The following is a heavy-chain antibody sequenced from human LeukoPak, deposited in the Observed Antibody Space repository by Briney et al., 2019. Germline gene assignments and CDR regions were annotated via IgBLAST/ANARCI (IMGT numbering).Heavy chain of an antibody. V-gene: IGHV3-43*02. CDR2: ISGDGGST. CDR1: GFTFDDYA. J-gene: IGHJ6*02. Sequence: PGGSLRLSCAASGFTFDDYAMHWVRQAPGKGLEWVSLISGDGGSTYYADSVKGRFTISRDNSKNSLYLQMNSLRTEDTALYYCAKDGVGSIEPYYYYGMDVWGQGTTVTVSS. CDR3: AKDGVGSIEPYYYYGMDV. D-gene: IGHD3-3*01.